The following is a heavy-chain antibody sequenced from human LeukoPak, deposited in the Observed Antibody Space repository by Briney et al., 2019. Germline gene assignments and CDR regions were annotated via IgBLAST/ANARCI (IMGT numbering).Heavy chain of an antibody. CDR3: ASKGDGSCDSSLCQGAFDF. Sequence: ASVIVSCKPSGYTFVAYYIHLVRQAPGQGLEWMGWINPNSGDTNYAQKFQDRVTMTWDTSVSTAYMELSSLTSDDTTVYYCASKGDGSCDSSLCQGAFDFWGQGSVVTVSS. CDR2: INPNSGDT. D-gene: IGHD2-21*01. J-gene: IGHJ3*01. V-gene: IGHV1-2*02. CDR1: GYTFVAYY.